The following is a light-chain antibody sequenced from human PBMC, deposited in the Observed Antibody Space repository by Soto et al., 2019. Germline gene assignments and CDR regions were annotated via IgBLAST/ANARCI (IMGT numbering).Light chain of an antibody. CDR3: SSYTSSSIPYV. CDR2: DVS. J-gene: IGLJ1*01. CDR1: SSDVGGYNY. Sequence: QSALTQPASVSGSPGQAITISCTGTSSDVGGYNYVSWYQQHPGKAPKLMIYDVSNRPSGVSNRFSGSKSGNTASLTISGLQAEYEADYYCSSYTSSSIPYVFGTGTKVTVL. V-gene: IGLV2-14*01.